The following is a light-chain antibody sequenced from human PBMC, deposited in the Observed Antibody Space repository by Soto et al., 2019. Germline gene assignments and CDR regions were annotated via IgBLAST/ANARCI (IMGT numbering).Light chain of an antibody. CDR3: QQYGSSSWT. J-gene: IGKJ1*01. Sequence: EIVLTQSPGTLSLSPGERATLSCRASQSVSSIYLAWYQHKPGQAPRLLIYGESSRATGIPDRFSGSGSGTDFTLTISRLEPEDFAVYYCQQYGSSSWTFGRGTTVEIK. CDR1: QSVSSIY. CDR2: GES. V-gene: IGKV3-20*01.